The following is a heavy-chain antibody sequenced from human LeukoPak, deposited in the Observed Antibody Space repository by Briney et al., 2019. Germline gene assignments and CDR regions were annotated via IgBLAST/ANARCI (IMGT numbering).Heavy chain of an antibody. Sequence: ASVKVSCKASGYTFTSYGISWVRQAPGQGLEWMGWISAYNGNTNYAQKLQGRVTMTTDTSTSTAYMEPRSLRSDDTAVYYCARDQSGEGTVTTRHDYWGQGALVTVSS. CDR2: ISAYNGNT. J-gene: IGHJ4*02. CDR3: ARDQSGEGTVTTRHDY. V-gene: IGHV1-18*01. D-gene: IGHD4-11*01. CDR1: GYTFTSYG.